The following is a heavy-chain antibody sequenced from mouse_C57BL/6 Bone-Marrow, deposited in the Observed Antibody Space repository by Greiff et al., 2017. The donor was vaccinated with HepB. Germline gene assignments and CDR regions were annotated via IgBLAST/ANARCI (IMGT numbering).Heavy chain of an antibody. J-gene: IGHJ1*03. V-gene: IGHV1-19*01. CDR3: ARADYYGSSNWYFDV. CDR2: INPYNGGT. D-gene: IGHD1-1*01. CDR1: GYTFTDYY. Sequence: VHVKQSGPVLVKPGASVKMSCKASGYTFTDYYMNWVKQSHGKSLEWIGVINPYNGGTSYNQKFKGKATLTVDKSSSTAYMELNSLTSEDSAVYYCARADYYGSSNWYFDVWGTGTTVTVSS.